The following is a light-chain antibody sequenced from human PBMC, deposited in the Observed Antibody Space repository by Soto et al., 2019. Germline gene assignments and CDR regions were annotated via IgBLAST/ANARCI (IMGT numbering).Light chain of an antibody. CDR2: GNN. J-gene: IGLJ3*02. Sequence: QSVLTQPPSVSGAPGQRVTISCTGSSSNIGAGYDVHWYQQLPGTAPKLLTYGNNNRPSGVPDRFSGSKSGTSASLAITGLQAEDEADYYCQSYDSSLSGWVFGGGTKLNVL. CDR1: SSNIGAGYD. V-gene: IGLV1-40*01. CDR3: QSYDSSLSGWV.